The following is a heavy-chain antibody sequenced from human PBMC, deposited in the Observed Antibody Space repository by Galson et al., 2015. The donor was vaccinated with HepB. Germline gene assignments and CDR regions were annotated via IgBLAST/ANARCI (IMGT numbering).Heavy chain of an antibody. CDR1: GFTVSSNY. CDR2: IYSGGST. CDR3: ARGAAASYYFGY. J-gene: IGHJ4*02. Sequence: SLRLSCAASGFTVSSNYMSWVRQAPGKGLEWVSVIYSGGSTYYADSVKGRFTISRDNSKNTLYLQMNSLRAEDTAVYYCARGAAASYYFGYWGQGTLVTVSS. D-gene: IGHD6-13*01. V-gene: IGHV3-66*01.